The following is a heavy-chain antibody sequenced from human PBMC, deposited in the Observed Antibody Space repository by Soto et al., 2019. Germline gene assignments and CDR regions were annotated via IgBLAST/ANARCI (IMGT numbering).Heavy chain of an antibody. V-gene: IGHV4-30-4*01. CDR1: CGSISSGDYY. CDR3: ASGIAAVDVMDY. CDR2: IYYSGST. D-gene: IGHD6-13*01. J-gene: IGHJ4*02. Sequence: SETLSLTCTVSCGSISSGDYYWSWIRQPPGKGLEWIGYIYYSGSTYYNPSLKSRVTISVDTSKNQFSLKLSSVTAADTAVYYCASGIAAVDVMDYWGQGTLVTSPQ.